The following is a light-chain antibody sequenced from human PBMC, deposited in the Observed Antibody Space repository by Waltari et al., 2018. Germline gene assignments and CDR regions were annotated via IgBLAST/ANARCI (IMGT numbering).Light chain of an antibody. V-gene: IGKV3-15*01. CDR2: GAS. J-gene: IGKJ2*01. CDR3: QQYNNWPPYT. CDR1: QSVSSN. Sequence: EIVMTQSPATLSVSPGERATLSCRASQSVSSNLAWYQQKPGRAPRLLIYGASTRATGIPARFSGSGSGTEFTLTISSLQSEDFAVYYCQQYNNWPPYTVGQGTKLEIK.